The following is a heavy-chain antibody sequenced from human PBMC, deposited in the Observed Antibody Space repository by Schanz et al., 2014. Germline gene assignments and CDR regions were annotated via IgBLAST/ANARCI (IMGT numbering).Heavy chain of an antibody. CDR1: GFTFSNYW. CDR2: VSRSTPDI. Sequence: EVQLVESGGGLVQPGGSLRLSCVASGFTFSNYWMTWVRQAPGKGLEWVSYVSRSTPDIYYADSVKGRFTISRDNSKNTLYLQMNSLRAEDTAVYFCAKIERNEDWGQGTLVTVSS. J-gene: IGHJ4*02. V-gene: IGHV3-23*04. D-gene: IGHD1-1*01. CDR3: AKIERNED.